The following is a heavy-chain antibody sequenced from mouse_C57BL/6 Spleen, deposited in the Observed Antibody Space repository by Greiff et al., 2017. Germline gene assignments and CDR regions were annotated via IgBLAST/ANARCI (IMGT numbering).Heavy chain of an antibody. J-gene: IGHJ2*01. CDR1: GFTFSSYT. Sequence: EVKLVESGGGLVKPGGSLKLSCAASGFTFSSYTMSWVRQTPEKRLEWVATISGGGGNTYYPDSVKGRFTISRDNAKNTLYLQMSSLRSEDTALYYCARHEANSYFDYWGQGTTLTVSS. D-gene: IGHD3-2*02. CDR3: ARHEANSYFDY. CDR2: ISGGGGNT. V-gene: IGHV5-9*01.